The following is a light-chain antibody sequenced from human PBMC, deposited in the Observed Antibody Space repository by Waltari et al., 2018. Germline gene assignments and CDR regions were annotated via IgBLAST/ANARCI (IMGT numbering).Light chain of an antibody. J-gene: IGKJ5*01. Sequence: DIQMTQSQSSVSASVGDRVTITCRASPDISNWLAWYQQRPDKAPRLLIYGASRLQSGGPSRFRGSRSGTDFTLTISSVQPEDFATYYCQQANSFPLTFGQGTRLDIK. CDR1: PDISNW. CDR3: QQANSFPLT. CDR2: GAS. V-gene: IGKV1-12*01.